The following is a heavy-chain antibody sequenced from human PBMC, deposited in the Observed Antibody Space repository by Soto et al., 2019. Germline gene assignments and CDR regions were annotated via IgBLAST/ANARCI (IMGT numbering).Heavy chain of an antibody. Sequence: SGPTLVNPTQTLTLTCTFSGFSLSTSGMRVSWIRQPPGKALEWLARIDWDDNKLYSTSLKTRLTISKDTSKNQVVLTMTNMDPVDTATYYCARSIVAAGNRWFDPWGQGTLVTVSS. J-gene: IGHJ5*02. CDR3: ARSIVAAGNRWFDP. CDR1: GFSLSTSGMR. CDR2: IDWDDNK. V-gene: IGHV2-70*04. D-gene: IGHD6-13*01.